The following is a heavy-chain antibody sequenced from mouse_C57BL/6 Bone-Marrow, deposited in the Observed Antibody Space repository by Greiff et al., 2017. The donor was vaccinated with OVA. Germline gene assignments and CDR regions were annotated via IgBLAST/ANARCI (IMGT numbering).Heavy chain of an antibody. D-gene: IGHD2-5*01. CDR1: GFTFSDYY. Sequence: EVKVEESGGGLVQPGGSLKLSCAASGFTFSDYYMYWVRQTPEKRLEWVAYISNGGGSTYYPDTVKGRFTISRDNAKNTLYLQMSRLKSEDTAMYYCARRYYSNYDWFAYWGQGTLVTVSA. CDR3: ARRYYSNYDWFAY. V-gene: IGHV5-12*01. J-gene: IGHJ3*01. CDR2: ISNGGGST.